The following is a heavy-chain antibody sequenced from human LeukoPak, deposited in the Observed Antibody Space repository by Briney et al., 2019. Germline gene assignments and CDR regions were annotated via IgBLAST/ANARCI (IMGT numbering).Heavy chain of an antibody. CDR3: ASEVPRTSRFDH. Sequence: ASVKVSCKASGLTLTTIYMHWVRQAPGQGLEWVAVLYPGGNKAIYAQRFQGRFTLTRDTSTNTVYMEVTSLASEDTAIYYCASEVPRTSRFDHWGQGTLVTVSS. D-gene: IGHD2-8*01. V-gene: IGHV1-46*01. CDR2: LYPGGNKA. J-gene: IGHJ4*02. CDR1: GLTLTTIY.